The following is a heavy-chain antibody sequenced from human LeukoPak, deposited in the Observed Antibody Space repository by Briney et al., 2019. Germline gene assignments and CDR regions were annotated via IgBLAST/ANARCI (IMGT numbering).Heavy chain of an antibody. V-gene: IGHV3-7*01. J-gene: IGHJ4*02. D-gene: IGHD6-13*01. CDR1: GFTFSSYW. Sequence: GGSPRLSCAASGFTFSSYWMSWVRQAPGKGLEWVANIKQDGSEKYYVDSVKGRFTISRDNAKNSLYLQMNSLRAEDTAVYYCARVWVRIAAAGTLDYWGQGTLVTVSS. CDR2: IKQDGSEK. CDR3: ARVWVRIAAAGTLDY.